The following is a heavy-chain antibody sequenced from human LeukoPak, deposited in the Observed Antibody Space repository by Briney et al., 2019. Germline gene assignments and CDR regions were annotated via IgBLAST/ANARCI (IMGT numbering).Heavy chain of an antibody. CDR3: ARDSNWNNGGFDY. CDR2: INGSGGGT. D-gene: IGHD1/OR15-1a*01. J-gene: IGHJ4*02. CDR1: GFTFSSYA. V-gene: IGHV3-23*01. Sequence: GASLRLSCAASGFTFSSYAMSWVRQAPGKGLEWVSAINGSGGGTYYADSVKGRFTISRDNSKNTLYLQMNSLRAEDTAVYYCARDSNWNNGGFDYWGQGTLVTVSS.